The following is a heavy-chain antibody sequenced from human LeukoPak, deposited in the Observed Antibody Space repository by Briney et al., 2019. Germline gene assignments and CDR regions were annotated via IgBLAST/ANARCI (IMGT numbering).Heavy chain of an antibody. J-gene: IGHJ4*02. CDR1: GYTFTGNY. V-gene: IGHV1-2*02. Sequence: ASVKVSCKASGYTFTGNYIHWVRQAPGQGLEWMGYIYPNSGATKYAQKFQGRVTMTRDTSISTAYMELSGLRSDDTAVYYCGTLLSNGPFDYWGQGSLVTVSS. CDR3: GTLLSNGPFDY. CDR2: IYPNSGAT.